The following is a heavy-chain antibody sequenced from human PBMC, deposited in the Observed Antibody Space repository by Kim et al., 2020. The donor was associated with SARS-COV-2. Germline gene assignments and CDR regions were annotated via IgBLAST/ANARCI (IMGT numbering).Heavy chain of an antibody. J-gene: IGHJ6*02. Sequence: SVKVSCKASGGTFSSYAISWVRQAPGQGLEWMGGIIPIFGTANYAQKFQGRVTITADESTSTAYMELSSLRSEDTAVYYCARGGTTRTRDYYYYYGMDVWGQGTTVTVSS. CDR3: ARGGTTRTRDYYYYYGMDV. V-gene: IGHV1-69*13. CDR2: IIPIFGTA. CDR1: GGTFSSYA. D-gene: IGHD1-7*01.